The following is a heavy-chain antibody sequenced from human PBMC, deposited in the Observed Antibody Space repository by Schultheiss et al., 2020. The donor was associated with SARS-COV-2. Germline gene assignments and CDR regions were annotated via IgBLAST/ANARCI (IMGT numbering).Heavy chain of an antibody. CDR1: GFTFSSYW. CDR2: INSDGSST. Sequence: GGSLRLSCAASGFTFSSYWMHWVRQAPGKGLVWVSRINSDGSSTSYADSVKGRFTISRDNAKNTLYLEMNNLRAEDTAVYYCARETLDSSWYTRRWSIRYGMDVWGQGTTVTVSS. J-gene: IGHJ6*02. D-gene: IGHD6-13*01. CDR3: ARETLDSSWYTRRWSIRYGMDV. V-gene: IGHV3-74*01.